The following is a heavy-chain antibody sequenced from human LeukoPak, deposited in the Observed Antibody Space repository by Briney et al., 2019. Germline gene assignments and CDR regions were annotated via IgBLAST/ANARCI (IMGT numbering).Heavy chain of an antibody. CDR2: IDPDGTWT. V-gene: IGHV3-7*01. CDR1: GLSFNHYS. J-gene: IGHJ4*02. D-gene: IGHD4-17*01. Sequence: GGTLRLFCGASGLSFNHYSMSGAPQGPTKGLVWVATIDPDGTWTAYVDSVKGRFTISRDNVQNSLHLQMDSLRADDTAVYYCARLFDRVTTYDYWGQGTQVTVSS. CDR3: ARLFDRVTTYDY.